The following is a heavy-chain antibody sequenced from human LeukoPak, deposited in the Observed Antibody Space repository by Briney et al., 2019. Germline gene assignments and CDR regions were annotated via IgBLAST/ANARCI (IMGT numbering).Heavy chain of an antibody. V-gene: IGHV3-33*01. J-gene: IGHJ5*02. Sequence: GRSLRLPCAASGFNLRSYGRHWMRQAPGKGLEWVAVIWYDGSNKYYAESVKGRFTISRDNSKNTVDLQMNSLRAEDTAVYYCSGVRPGHSRSPFHPWGQGTLVTVSS. CDR1: GFNLRSYG. CDR3: SGVRPGHSRSPFHP. D-gene: IGHD1-1*01. CDR2: IWYDGSNK.